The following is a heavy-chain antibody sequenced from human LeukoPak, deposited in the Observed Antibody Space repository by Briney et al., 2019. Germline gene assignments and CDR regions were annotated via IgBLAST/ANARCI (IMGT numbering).Heavy chain of an antibody. V-gene: IGHV3-23*01. J-gene: IGHJ4*02. D-gene: IGHD3-22*01. CDR1: GFTFSSYA. CDR2: ISGSGGST. CDR3: AKTTPERDYYDTSGIFDY. Sequence: GGSLRLSCAASGFTFSSYAMSWVRQAPGKGLEWVSAISGSGGSTYYADSVKGRFTISRDNSKNTLYLQMNSLRAEDTAVYFCAKTTPERDYYDTSGIFDYWGQGTLVTVSS.